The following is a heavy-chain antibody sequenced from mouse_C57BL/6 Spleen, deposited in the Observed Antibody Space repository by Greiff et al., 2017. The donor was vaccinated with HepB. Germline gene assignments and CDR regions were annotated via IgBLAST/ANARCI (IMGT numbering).Heavy chain of an antibody. CDR2: IWTGGGT. D-gene: IGHD1-1*01. CDR1: GFSLTSYA. Sequence: VQLQQSGPGLVAPSQSLSITCTVSGFSLTSYAISWVRQPPGKGLEWLGVIWTGGGTNYNSALKSRLSISKDNSKSQVFLKMNSLQTDDTARYYCARVVYYYGSSRYFDVWGTGTTVTVSS. V-gene: IGHV2-9-1*01. CDR3: ARVVYYYGSSRYFDV. J-gene: IGHJ1*03.